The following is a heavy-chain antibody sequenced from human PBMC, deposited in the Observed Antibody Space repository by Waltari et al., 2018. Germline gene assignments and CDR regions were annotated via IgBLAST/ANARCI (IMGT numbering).Heavy chain of an antibody. Sequence: EVQLVGSGGGLVKPGGSLRLSWAASGFTFSSYSMTWVRQAPGKGLEWVSSISSSSSDIYYADSVKGRFTISRDNAKNSLYLQMNSLRAEDTAVYYCASPRPFSPAFDIWGQGTMVTVSS. J-gene: IGHJ3*02. CDR3: ASPRPFSPAFDI. CDR1: GFTFSSYS. D-gene: IGHD3-16*01. CDR2: ISSSSSDI. V-gene: IGHV3-21*01.